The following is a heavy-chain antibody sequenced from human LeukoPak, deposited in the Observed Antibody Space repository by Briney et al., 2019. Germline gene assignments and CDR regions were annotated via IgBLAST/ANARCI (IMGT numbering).Heavy chain of an antibody. V-gene: IGHV3-7*01. CDR3: GRHVDIVEVVAASD. CDR1: GFIFSSDW. Sequence: GGSLGLSCAAAGFIFSSDWLSWVRQAPGKGLEWVANIKQEGSEKYYVDSVKGRFTISRDNAKNSLYLQMNTLRGEDTAVYYCGRHVDIVEVVAASDWGQGTLVTVSS. CDR2: IKQEGSEK. D-gene: IGHD2-15*01. J-gene: IGHJ4*02.